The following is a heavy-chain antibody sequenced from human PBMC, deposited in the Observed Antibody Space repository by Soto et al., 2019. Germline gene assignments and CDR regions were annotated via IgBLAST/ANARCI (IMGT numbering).Heavy chain of an antibody. CDR1: GYTFTAYY. Sequence: ASVKVSCKASGYTFTAYYIHWVRQAPGQEFEWMGWIRPNGGSTDFAREFQGRFTMTWDTSISTAYMDLSSLRSDDTAVYYCARGSVASAAEPTGMDVWGQRTTVTVS. V-gene: IGHV1-2*02. CDR2: IRPNGGST. J-gene: IGHJ6*02. CDR3: ARGSVASAAEPTGMDV. D-gene: IGHD6-13*01.